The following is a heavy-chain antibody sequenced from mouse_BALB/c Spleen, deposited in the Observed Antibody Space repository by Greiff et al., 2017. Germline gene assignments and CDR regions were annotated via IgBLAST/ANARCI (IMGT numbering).Heavy chain of an antibody. CDR3: TRLGGSAWFAY. CDR2: IYPSDSYT. D-gene: IGHD1-1*02. Sequence: QVQLQQPGAELVRPGASVKLSCKASGYTFTSYWINWVKQRLGQGLEWIGNIYPSDSYTNYNQKFKDKATLTVDKSSSTAYMQLSSPTSEDSAVYYCTRLGGSAWFAYWGQGTLVTVSA. V-gene: IGHV1-69*02. J-gene: IGHJ3*01. CDR1: GYTFTSYW.